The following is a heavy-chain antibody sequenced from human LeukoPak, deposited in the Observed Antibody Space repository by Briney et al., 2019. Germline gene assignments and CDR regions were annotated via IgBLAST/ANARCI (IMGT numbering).Heavy chain of an antibody. D-gene: IGHD3-10*01. CDR3: ARSYGSGSYGRNWFDP. V-gene: IGHV4-61*02. CDR1: GDSISSGDYY. J-gene: IGHJ5*02. Sequence: PSKTLSLTCTVSGDSISSGDYYWSWIRQPAGKGLEWIGRISSSGSTNDNPSLKSRVTISVDTSKNQFSLKLSSVTAADTAVYYCARSYGSGSYGRNWFDPWGQGTLVTVSS. CDR2: ISSSGST.